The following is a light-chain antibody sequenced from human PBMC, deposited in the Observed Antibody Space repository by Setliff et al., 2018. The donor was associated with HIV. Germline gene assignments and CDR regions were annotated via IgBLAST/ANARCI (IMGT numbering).Light chain of an antibody. J-gene: IGLJ1*01. CDR2: QAT. Sequence: QSVLTQPASVSGSPGQSITISCTGTSSDVGRYNLVSWYQQHPGKAPTLMIYQATKRPSGVSNRFSGSKSGNTASLTISGLQAEDEADYYCCSNTGSNTYVFGTGTKVTVL. CDR3: CSNTGSNTYV. V-gene: IGLV2-23*01. CDR1: SSDVGRYNL.